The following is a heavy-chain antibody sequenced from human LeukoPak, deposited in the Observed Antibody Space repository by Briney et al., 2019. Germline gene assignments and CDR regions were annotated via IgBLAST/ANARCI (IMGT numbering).Heavy chain of an antibody. D-gene: IGHD6-13*01. J-gene: IGHJ4*02. V-gene: IGHV4-34*01. CDR3: AGWDGFSSSRFDY. Sequence: PSETLSLTCAVYGGSFSGYYWSWIRQPPGKGLEWIGEINHSGSTNYNPSLKSRVTISVDTSKNQFSLKLSSVTAADTAVYYCAGWDGFSSSRFDYWGQGTLVTVSS. CDR2: INHSGST. CDR1: GGSFSGYY.